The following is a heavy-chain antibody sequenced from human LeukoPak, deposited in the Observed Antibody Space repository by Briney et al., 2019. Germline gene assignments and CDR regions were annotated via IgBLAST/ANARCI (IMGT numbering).Heavy chain of an antibody. CDR3: ARDRHDILTGYWMGEY. CDR1: GGTFSSYA. CDR2: IIPIFGTA. Sequence: SVKVSCKASGGTFSSYAISWVRQAPGQGLEWMGGIIPIFGTANYAQKFQGRVTITTDKSTSTAYMELSSLRSEDTAVYYCARDRHDILTGYWMGEYWGQGTLVTVSS. J-gene: IGHJ4*02. D-gene: IGHD3-9*01. V-gene: IGHV1-69*05.